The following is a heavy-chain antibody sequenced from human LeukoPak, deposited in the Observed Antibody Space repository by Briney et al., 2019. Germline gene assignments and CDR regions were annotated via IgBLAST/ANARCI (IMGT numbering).Heavy chain of an antibody. CDR3: ARGGLGEYIAEYIDY. CDR2: ISVSSIFI. CDR1: EFTFSRYS. J-gene: IGHJ4*02. V-gene: IGHV3-21*01. D-gene: IGHD4-17*01. Sequence: PGGSLRLSCAASEFTFSRYSMNWVRQAPGKGLEWVSSISVSSIFIYYSDSVKGRFTISRDDAKNSLYLQMNSLRAEDTAVYYCARGGLGEYIAEYIDYWGQGTLVTVSS.